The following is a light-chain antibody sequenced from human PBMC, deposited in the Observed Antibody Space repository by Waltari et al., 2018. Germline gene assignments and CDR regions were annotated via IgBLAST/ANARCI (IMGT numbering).Light chain of an antibody. CDR1: GGINVAGYH. CDR3: AIGHSSGGL. J-gene: IGLJ2*01. CDR2: YKSDSDK. V-gene: IGLV5-45*01. Sequence: MLTQPASLSASPGASASLTCTFSGGINVAGYHIHWYQQKPGSPPRYLLRYKSDSDKGQGSGVPSRFSGSKDASANTGILRISGLQSEDEADYYCAIGHSSGGLFGGGTRLTVL.